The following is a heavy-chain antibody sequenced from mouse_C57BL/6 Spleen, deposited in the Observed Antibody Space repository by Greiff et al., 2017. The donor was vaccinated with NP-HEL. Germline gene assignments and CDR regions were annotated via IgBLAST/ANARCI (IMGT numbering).Heavy chain of an antibody. CDR3: ARETTVPYYYAMDY. V-gene: IGHV3-6*01. CDR2: ISYDGSN. CDR1: GYSITSGYY. Sequence: VQLKESGPGLVKPSQSLSLTCSVTGYSITSGYYWNWIRQFPGNKLEWMGYISYDGSNNYNPSLKNRISITRDTSKNQFLLKLNAVTPEDTATYYCARETTVPYYYAMDYWGQGTSVTVSS. D-gene: IGHD1-1*01. J-gene: IGHJ4*01.